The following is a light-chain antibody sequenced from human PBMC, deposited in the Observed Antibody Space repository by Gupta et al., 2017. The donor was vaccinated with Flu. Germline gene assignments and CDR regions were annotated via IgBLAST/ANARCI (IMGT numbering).Light chain of an antibody. Sequence: IGLTQSSVSLSLSPGERATLSCRASQSVSGYLAWYQQKPGQAPRLLIYDTSNRATGIPARFSGSGSGTDFTLTISSLEPEDFAVYYCQQRRSFGQGTKLEIK. CDR1: QSVSGY. CDR3: QQRRS. J-gene: IGKJ2*03. V-gene: IGKV3-11*01. CDR2: DTS.